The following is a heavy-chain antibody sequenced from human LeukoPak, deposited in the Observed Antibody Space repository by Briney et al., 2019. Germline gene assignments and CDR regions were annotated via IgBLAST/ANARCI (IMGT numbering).Heavy chain of an antibody. CDR3: AREVDYDILTGQNWFDP. D-gene: IGHD3-9*01. CDR1: GGTFSSYA. Sequence: SVKVSCKASGGTFSSYAISWVRQAPGQGLEWMGGIIPIFGTANYAQKFQGRVTITADESTSTAYMELSGLRSEDTAVYYCAREVDYDILTGQNWFDPWGQGTLVTVSS. V-gene: IGHV1-69*01. J-gene: IGHJ5*02. CDR2: IIPIFGTA.